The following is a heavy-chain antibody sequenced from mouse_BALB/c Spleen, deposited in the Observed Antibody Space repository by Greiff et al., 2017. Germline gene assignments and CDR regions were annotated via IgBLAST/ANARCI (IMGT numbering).Heavy chain of an antibody. J-gene: IGHJ4*01. CDR2: IYPGDGDT. V-gene: IGHV1-87*01. D-gene: IGHD2-3*01. Sequence: LQESGAELARPGASVKLSCKASGYTFTSYWMQWVKQRPGQGLEWIGAIYPGDGDTRYTQKFKGKATLTADKSSSTAYMQLSSLASEDSAVYYCARPIYDSYYSYAMDYWGQGTSVTVSA. CDR3: ARPIYDSYYSYAMDY. CDR1: GYTFTSYW.